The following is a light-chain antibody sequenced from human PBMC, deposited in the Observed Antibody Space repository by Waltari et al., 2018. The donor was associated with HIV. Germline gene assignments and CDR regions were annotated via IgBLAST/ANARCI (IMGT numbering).Light chain of an antibody. V-gene: IGLV1-47*01. J-gene: IGLJ3*02. CDR1: SSNIGSNY. Sequence: QSVVTQPPSASGTPGQRVTISCSGSSSNIGSNYVYWYQQVPGTAPKVLIYRSNQRPSGVPDRFSGSKSGTSASLAISGLQSEDEADYYCAAWDDSLSGPVFGGGTKLTVL. CDR2: RSN. CDR3: AAWDDSLSGPV.